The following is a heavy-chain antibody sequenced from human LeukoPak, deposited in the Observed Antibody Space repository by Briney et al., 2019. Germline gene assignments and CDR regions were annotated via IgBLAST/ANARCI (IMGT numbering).Heavy chain of an antibody. CDR2: INSDGSST. V-gene: IGHV3-74*01. J-gene: IGHJ5*02. D-gene: IGHD2-2*01. CDR3: ARDPILGYCSSTSCSHNWFDP. Sequence: GGSLRLSCAASGFTFSSYWMHWVRQALEQGLVWVSRINSDGSSTSYADSVKGRFTISRDNAKNTLYLQMNSLRAEDTAVYYCARDPILGYCSSTSCSHNWFDPWGQGTLVTVSS. CDR1: GFTFSSYW.